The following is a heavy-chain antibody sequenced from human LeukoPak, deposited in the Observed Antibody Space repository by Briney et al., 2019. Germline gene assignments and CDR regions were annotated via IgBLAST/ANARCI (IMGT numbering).Heavy chain of an antibody. J-gene: IGHJ4*02. D-gene: IGHD5-24*01. Sequence: GGSLRLSCAASGFTVSSNYMSWVRQAPGKGLEWVSVIYRGGSTYYADSVKGRFTISRDNSKNTLYLQMNSLRAEDTAVYYCARGPVAMATTIDYWGQGTLVTVSS. CDR3: ARGPVAMATTIDY. V-gene: IGHV3-66*02. CDR2: IYRGGST. CDR1: GFTVSSNY.